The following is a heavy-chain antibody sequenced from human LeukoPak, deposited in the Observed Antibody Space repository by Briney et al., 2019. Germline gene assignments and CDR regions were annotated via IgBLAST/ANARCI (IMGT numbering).Heavy chain of an antibody. CDR2: IKSKGDGGTT. CDR3: TTDRELFYDYVWGSYRLFDS. J-gene: IGHJ4*02. Sequence: AGGSLRLSCAASGFTFSSYAMSWVRQAPGKGLEWVGRIKSKGDGGTTDYAAPVRGRFTISREESKNVLYLQMNSLKTEDTAVYYCTTDRELFYDYVWGSYRLFDSWGQGTLVTVSS. D-gene: IGHD3-16*02. V-gene: IGHV3-15*01. CDR1: GFTFSSYA.